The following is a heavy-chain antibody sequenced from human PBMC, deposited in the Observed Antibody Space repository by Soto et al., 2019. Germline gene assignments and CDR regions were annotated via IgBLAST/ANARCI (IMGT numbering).Heavy chain of an antibody. Sequence: PGGSLRLSCTASGFTFSEYSMSWVRQAPGKGLEWVSSITHSGTYVYYADSVKGRFTISRDSASNSLFLQMTSLRAEDTAVYHCARARGNDWYSDYWGQGXLVTVYS. CDR2: ITHSGTYV. D-gene: IGHD5-12*01. CDR3: ARARGNDWYSDY. V-gene: IGHV3-21*01. J-gene: IGHJ4*02. CDR1: GFTFSEYS.